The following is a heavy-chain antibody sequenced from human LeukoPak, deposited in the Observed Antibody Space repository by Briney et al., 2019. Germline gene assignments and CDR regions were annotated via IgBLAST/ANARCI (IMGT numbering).Heavy chain of an antibody. Sequence: KPSETLSLTCTVSGGSISSTTYYWGWIRRPPGKGLEWIGSIYYSGSTYYNPSLKSRTTVSVDTSKNQFSLKLSSVTAADTAVYYCVRGSILRHYQYWGQGTLVTVSS. J-gene: IGHJ4*02. D-gene: IGHD3-16*01. V-gene: IGHV4-39*01. CDR1: GGSISSTTYY. CDR2: IYYSGST. CDR3: VRGSILRHYQY.